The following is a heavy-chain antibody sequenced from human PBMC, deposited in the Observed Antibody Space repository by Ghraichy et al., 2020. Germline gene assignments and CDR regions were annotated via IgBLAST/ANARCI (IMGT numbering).Heavy chain of an antibody. CDR3: TTEPYIAAGWFDP. CDR2: IKSKTDGGTT. V-gene: IGHV3-15*01. D-gene: IGHD6-6*01. CDR1: GFTFSNAW. J-gene: IGHJ5*02. Sequence: GGSLRLSCAASGFTFSNAWMSWVRQAPGKGLECVGRIKSKTDGGTTDYAAPVKGRLTISRDDSQNTLNLQMNSLKTDDTDVYYCTTEPYIAAGWFDPWRQGTVVTVFS.